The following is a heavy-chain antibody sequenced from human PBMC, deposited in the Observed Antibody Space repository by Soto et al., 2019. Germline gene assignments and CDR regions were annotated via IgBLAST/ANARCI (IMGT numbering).Heavy chain of an antibody. Sequence: EAQLVESGGGLVQPGGSLRLSCAASGFTVSSNYMSWVRQAPGKGLEWVSVIYSGGSTYYADSVKGRFTISRDNSKNTLYLQMNSLRAEDTAVYYCARSYSSSWYPSFDYWGQGTLVTVSS. V-gene: IGHV3-66*01. D-gene: IGHD6-13*01. J-gene: IGHJ4*02. CDR2: IYSGGST. CDR1: GFTVSSNY. CDR3: ARSYSSSWYPSFDY.